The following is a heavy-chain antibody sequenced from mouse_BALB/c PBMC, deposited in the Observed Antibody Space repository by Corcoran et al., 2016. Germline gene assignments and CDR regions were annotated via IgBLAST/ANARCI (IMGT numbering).Heavy chain of an antibody. CDR2: IDPFNGGT. J-gene: IGHJ2*01. CDR3: ARSGDYDYFDY. Sequence: EIQLQQSGPELMKPGASVKISCKASGYSFTSYYMHWVKQSHGKSLEWIGYIDPFNGGTSYNQKFKGKATLTVDKSSSTAYMHLSSLTSEDSAVYYCARSGDYDYFDYWGEGTTITVSS. D-gene: IGHD2-4*01. CDR1: GYSFTSYY. V-gene: IGHV1S135*01.